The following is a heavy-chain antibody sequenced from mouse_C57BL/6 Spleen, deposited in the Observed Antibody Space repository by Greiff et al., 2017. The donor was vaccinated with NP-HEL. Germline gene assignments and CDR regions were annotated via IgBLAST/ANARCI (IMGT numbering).Heavy chain of an antibody. D-gene: IGHD1-1*01. CDR3: ARVGYGSSPWFAY. CDR1: GYAFSSSW. J-gene: IGHJ3*01. CDR2: IYPGDGDT. V-gene: IGHV1-82*01. Sequence: QVQLQQSGPELVKPGASVKISCKASGYAFSSSWMNWVKQRPGKGLEWIGRIYPGDGDTNYNGKFKGKATLTADKSSSTAYMQLSSLTSEDSAVYFCARVGYGSSPWFAYWGQGTLVTVSA.